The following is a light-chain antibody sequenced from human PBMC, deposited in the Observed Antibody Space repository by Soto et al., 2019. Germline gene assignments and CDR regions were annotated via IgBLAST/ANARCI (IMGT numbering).Light chain of an antibody. CDR3: LHHNTYPQT. CDR2: PAS. Sequence: DIQMTQSPSSLSASVGDRVTITCRSSQGIRNDLGWYQQKPGKAPKCLIYPASSLQSGVPSRFSGSGSGPEGTLTISSRQPEDVATYYCLHHNTYPQTFGQGTKVEIK. J-gene: IGKJ1*01. V-gene: IGKV1-17*01. CDR1: QGIRND.